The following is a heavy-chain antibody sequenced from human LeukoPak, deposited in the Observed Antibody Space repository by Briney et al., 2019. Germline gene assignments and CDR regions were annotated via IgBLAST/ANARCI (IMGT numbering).Heavy chain of an antibody. CDR3: ARGGGYSYDPGDY. D-gene: IGHD5-18*01. CDR1: GLSLSSQW. V-gene: IGHV3-74*03. Sequence: PGGSLRLSCAVSGLSLSSQWMHWVRQAPGKGLVWVSCINSAGSNIKYVDSVKGRFTISRHNAKNTLYLQITGLRAEDTAVYYCARGGGYSYDPGDYWGQGTLVTVSS. CDR2: INSAGSNI. J-gene: IGHJ4*02.